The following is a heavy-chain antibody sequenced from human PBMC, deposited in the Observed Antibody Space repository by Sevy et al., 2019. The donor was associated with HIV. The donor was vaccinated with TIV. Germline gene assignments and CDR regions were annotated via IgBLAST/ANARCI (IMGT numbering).Heavy chain of an antibody. V-gene: IGHV1-2*02. D-gene: IGHD6-13*01. CDR3: ARLPRPLELYSSSLQKEFFNDAFDI. CDR2: INPNSGGT. J-gene: IGHJ3*02. CDR1: GYTFTGYY. Sequence: ASVKVSCKASGYTFTGYYMHWVRQAPGQGLEWMGWINPNSGGTNYAQKFQGRVTMTRDTSISTAYMELSRLRSDDTAVYYCARLPRPLELYSSSLQKEFFNDAFDIWGQGTMVTVSS.